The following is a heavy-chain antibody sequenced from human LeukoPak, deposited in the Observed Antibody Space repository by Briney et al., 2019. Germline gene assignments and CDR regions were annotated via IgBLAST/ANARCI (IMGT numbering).Heavy chain of an antibody. CDR2: ITIGGASI. CDR1: GFTFTSYA. V-gene: IGHV3-23*01. Sequence: GGSLRLSCAASGFTFTSYAMSWVRQARGKGLEWVSTITIGGASIYYADSVKGRFTISRHNSNNTLFLRMNSLRAEDTAIYYCAKGSGFTSNWYFDYWGQESLVTVSS. D-gene: IGHD6-13*01. J-gene: IGHJ4*02. CDR3: AKGSGFTSNWYFDY.